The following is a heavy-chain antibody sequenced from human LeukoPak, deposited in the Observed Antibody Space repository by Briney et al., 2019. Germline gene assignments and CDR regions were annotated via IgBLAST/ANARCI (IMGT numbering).Heavy chain of an antibody. CDR3: ARDGSYGYVDYYYYGMDV. J-gene: IGHJ6*02. D-gene: IGHD5-18*01. Sequence: GGSLRLSCAASGFTCSNYWKSWVRQAPGKGLEWVSGTSDRGDYTYYADSVKGRFTISRDNSKNTLYLQMNSLRAEDTAVYYCARDGSYGYVDYYYYGMDVWGQGTTVTVSS. CDR2: TSDRGDYT. CDR1: GFTCSNYW. V-gene: IGHV3-23*01.